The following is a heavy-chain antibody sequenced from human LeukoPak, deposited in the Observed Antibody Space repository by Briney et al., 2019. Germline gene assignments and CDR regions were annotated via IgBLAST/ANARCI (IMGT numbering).Heavy chain of an antibody. Sequence: HPGGSLRLSCAASGFTFSTYWMSWVRQAPGKGLEWVANIKQDGSEKYYVDSVEGRFTISRDNAKNSLYLQMNSLRAEDTAMYYCARDSAGNDYWGQGTLVTVSS. D-gene: IGHD6-13*01. CDR3: ARDSAGNDY. CDR1: GFTFSTYW. V-gene: IGHV3-7*01. CDR2: IKQDGSEK. J-gene: IGHJ4*02.